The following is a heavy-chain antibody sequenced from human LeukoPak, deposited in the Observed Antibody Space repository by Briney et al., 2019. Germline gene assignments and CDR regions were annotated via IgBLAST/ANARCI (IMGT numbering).Heavy chain of an antibody. J-gene: IGHJ5*02. Sequence: SETLSLTCTVSGGSISSSSYYWGWIRQPPGKGLEWIGSIYYSGSTYYNPSLKSRVTISVATSKNQFSLKLSSVTAADTAVYYCARQGYDSSGYYRFDPWGQGTLVTVSS. CDR1: GGSISSSSYY. V-gene: IGHV4-39*01. CDR2: IYYSGST. D-gene: IGHD3-22*01. CDR3: ARQGYDSSGYYRFDP.